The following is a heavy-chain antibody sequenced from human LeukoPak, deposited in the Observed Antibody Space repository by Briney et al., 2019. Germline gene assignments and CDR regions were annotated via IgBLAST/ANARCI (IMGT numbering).Heavy chain of an antibody. CDR2: IYTSGST. CDR1: GGSISSYY. D-gene: IGHD3-3*01. V-gene: IGHV4-4*09. CDR3: ARQRMDFCSGYFDY. Sequence: SETLSLTCTVSGGSISSYYWSWIRQPPGKGLEWIGYIYTSGSTNYNPSLKSRVTISVDPSKNQFSLKLSSVTAADTAVYYCARQRMDFCSGYFDYWGQGTLVTVSS. J-gene: IGHJ4*02.